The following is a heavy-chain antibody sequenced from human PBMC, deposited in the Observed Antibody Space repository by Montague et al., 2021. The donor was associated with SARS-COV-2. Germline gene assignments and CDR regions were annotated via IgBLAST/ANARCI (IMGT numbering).Heavy chain of an antibody. CDR3: AREPDYGDYFDY. Sequence: SETLSLTCTVSCGSISSYYWSWIRQPPGKGLEWIGYIYYSGSTNYNPSLKSRDTISVDTSKNQFSLKLSSVTAADTAVYYCAREPDYGDYFDYWGQGTLVTVSS. CDR1: CGSISSYY. V-gene: IGHV4-59*01. CDR2: IYYSGST. D-gene: IGHD4-17*01. J-gene: IGHJ4*02.